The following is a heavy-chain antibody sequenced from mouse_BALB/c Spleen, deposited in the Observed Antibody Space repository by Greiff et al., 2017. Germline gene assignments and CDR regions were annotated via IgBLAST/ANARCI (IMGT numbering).Heavy chain of an antibody. Sequence: VQLQQSGPGLVQPSQSLSITCTVSGFSLTSYGVHWVRQSPGKGLEWLGVIWSGGSTDYNAAFISRLSISKDNSKSQVFFKMNSLQANDTAIYYCARLYKYGREYFDVWGAGTTVTVSS. CDR1: GFSLTSYG. J-gene: IGHJ1*01. CDR3: ARLYKYGREYFDV. CDR2: IWSGGST. D-gene: IGHD2-14*01. V-gene: IGHV2-2*02.